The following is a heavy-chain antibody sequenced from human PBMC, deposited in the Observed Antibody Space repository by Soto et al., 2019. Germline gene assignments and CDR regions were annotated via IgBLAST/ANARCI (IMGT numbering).Heavy chain of an antibody. CDR3: ARDLSVSFDFWSGIGHTENYWFDP. CDR2: TYYRSKWYN. J-gene: IGHJ5*02. D-gene: IGHD3-3*01. Sequence: QTLSLTCAISGDSVSSNSAAWNWIRQSPSRGLEWLGRTYYRSKWYNDYAVSVKSRITINPGTSKNQFSLQLNSVTPEDTAVYYCARDLSVSFDFWSGIGHTENYWFDPWGQGTLVTVSS. V-gene: IGHV6-1*01. CDR1: GDSVSSNSAA.